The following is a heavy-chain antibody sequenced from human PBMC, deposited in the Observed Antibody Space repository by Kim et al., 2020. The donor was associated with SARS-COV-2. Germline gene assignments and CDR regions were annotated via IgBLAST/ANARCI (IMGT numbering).Heavy chain of an antibody. J-gene: IGHJ1*01. Sequence: ASVKVSCKASGYTFTTYAMNWVRQAPGQGLEWMGWINTNTGNPTYAQGFTGRFVFSLDTSVSTSYLQISSLKVEDSAVYYCARGVTAAIGYLQHWGQGTLVTVSS. CDR2: INTNTGNP. V-gene: IGHV7-4-1*02. CDR1: GYTFTTYA. D-gene: IGHD2-2*01. CDR3: ARGVTAAIGYLQH.